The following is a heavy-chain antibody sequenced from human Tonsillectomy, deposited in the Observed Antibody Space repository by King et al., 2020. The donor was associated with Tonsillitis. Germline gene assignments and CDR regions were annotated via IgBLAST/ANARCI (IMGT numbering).Heavy chain of an antibody. D-gene: IGHD4-17*01. CDR2: SRNKVISYTA. CDR3: ATYYGDYMNSAFDI. J-gene: IGHJ3*02. Sequence: VQLVESGGGLVQPGGSLRLSCAASGLTFSDHYMNWVRQAPGKGLEWIGRSRNKVISYTAEYAASVKGRFIISRDDSKNSLYLQMTSLKTEDTAVYYCATYYGDYMNSAFDIWGQGTMVTVSS. CDR1: GLTFSDHY. V-gene: IGHV3-72*01.